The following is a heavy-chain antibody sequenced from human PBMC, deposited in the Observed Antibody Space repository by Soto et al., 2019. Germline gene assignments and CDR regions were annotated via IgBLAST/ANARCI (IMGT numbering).Heavy chain of an antibody. V-gene: IGHV3-23*01. CDR2: ISGSGGHT. D-gene: IGHD6-13*01. CDR3: AKDGSYSSSWPYYFDH. J-gene: IGHJ4*02. CDR1: GFTFSTYT. Sequence: EVQLLESGGCLVQPGGSLRLSCAASGFTFSTYTMTWLRQAPGKGLEWVSSISGSGGHTYYAESVKGRLIVSRDSSKNMLFLQMNSLRAEDTAVYYCAKDGSYSSSWPYYFDHWGQGTMVTVSS.